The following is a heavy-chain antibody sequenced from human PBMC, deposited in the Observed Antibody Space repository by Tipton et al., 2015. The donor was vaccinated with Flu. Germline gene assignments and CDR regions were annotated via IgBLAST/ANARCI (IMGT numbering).Heavy chain of an antibody. CDR2: INWNGGTT. D-gene: IGHD3-16*01. V-gene: IGHV3-20*04. CDR3: ARDRTRLASPLDY. Sequence: SLRLSCAASGFTFDDYGMSWVRQAPGKGLEWVSGINWNGGTTGYADSVKGRFIISRDNTKNSLSLQTNSLRAEDTALYFCARDRTRLASPLDYWGQGTLVTVPS. J-gene: IGHJ4*02. CDR1: GFTFDDYG.